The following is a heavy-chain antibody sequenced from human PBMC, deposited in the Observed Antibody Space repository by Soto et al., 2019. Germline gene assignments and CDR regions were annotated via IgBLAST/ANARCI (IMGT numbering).Heavy chain of an antibody. Sequence: QVQLVQSGAEVKKPGSSVKASCKASGGAFSSNGITWVRQAPGQGLEWMGRILPILSITNYAQNFQGRVTITADISTSTAYMELSGMRSVDTAVYYCANEILHTEYFQNWGQGTLVTVSS. V-gene: IGHV1-69*02. J-gene: IGHJ1*01. D-gene: IGHD5-18*01. CDR1: GGAFSSNG. CDR3: ANEILHTEYFQN. CDR2: ILPILSIT.